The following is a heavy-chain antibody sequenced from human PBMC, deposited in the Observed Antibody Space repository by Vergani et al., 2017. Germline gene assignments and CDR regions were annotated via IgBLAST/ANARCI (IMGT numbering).Heavy chain of an antibody. V-gene: IGHV4-61*02. J-gene: IGHJ6*03. D-gene: IGHD4/OR15-4a*01. CDR3: ARKGAHYCYYMDV. CDR2: IYTSGST. CDR1: GGSISSGSYY. Sequence: QVQLQESGPGLVKPSQTLSLTCTVSGGSISSGSYYWSWIRQPAGKGLEWIGRIYTSGSTNYNPSLKSRVTISVDTSKNQFFLKLSPVTAADTAVYYCARKGAHYCYYMDVWGKGTTVTVSS.